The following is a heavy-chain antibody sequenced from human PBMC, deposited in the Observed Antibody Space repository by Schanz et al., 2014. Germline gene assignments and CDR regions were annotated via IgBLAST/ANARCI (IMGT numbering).Heavy chain of an antibody. V-gene: IGHV3-11*01. D-gene: IGHD3-9*01. CDR3: AYYDVLTGFDY. J-gene: IGHJ4*02. Sequence: QVQLVDSGGGLVKPGGSLRLSCAASGFTFSDYYMTWIRQAPGKGLEWVSAISGSGGSTYYADSVKGRFTISRDNSKNTLYLQINNLRAEDTAVYYCAYYDVLTGFDYWGQGTQVTVSS. CDR1: GFTFSDYY. CDR2: ISGSGGST.